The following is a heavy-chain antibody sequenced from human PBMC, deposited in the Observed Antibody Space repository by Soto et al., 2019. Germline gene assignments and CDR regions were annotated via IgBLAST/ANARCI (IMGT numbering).Heavy chain of an antibody. V-gene: IGHV3-15*01. D-gene: IGHD3-9*01. J-gene: IGHJ6*02. Sequence: GGSLRLSCAASGFTLSSAWMSWVRQAPGKGLEWVGRIKKKTDGGTTDFAEPVRYRFAMSRDDSRNTVYLQMNSLNTEDTAVYYCNKVGRYYGVDVWGQGTTVTVSS. CDR1: GFTLSSAW. CDR3: NKVGRYYGVDV. CDR2: IKKKTDGGTT.